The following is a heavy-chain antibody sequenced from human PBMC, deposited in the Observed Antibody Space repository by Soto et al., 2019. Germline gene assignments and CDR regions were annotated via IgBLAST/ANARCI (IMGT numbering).Heavy chain of an antibody. Sequence: GSLRLSCAASGFTFSTYAMSWVRQAPGKGLEWVSTISDSGGSTYYAASVKGRFTISRDSSTNTLYLLMNSLSAEDTALYYCAKFHGSGSYYNFPDYWGQGTLVTVSS. CDR2: ISDSGGST. D-gene: IGHD3-10*01. CDR3: AKFHGSGSYYNFPDY. J-gene: IGHJ4*02. V-gene: IGHV3-23*01. CDR1: GFTFSTYA.